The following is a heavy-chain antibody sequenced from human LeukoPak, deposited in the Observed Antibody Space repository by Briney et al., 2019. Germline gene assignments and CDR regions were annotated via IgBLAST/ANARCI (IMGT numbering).Heavy chain of an antibody. CDR2: ISSSSSYI. CDR1: GFTFSKYW. Sequence: GGSLRLSCAASGFTFSKYWMHWVRQAPGKGLEWVSSISSSSSYIYYADSVKGRFTISRDNAKNSLYLQMNSLRAEDTAVYYCATNIVATIGYFYDYWGQGTLVTVSS. J-gene: IGHJ4*02. V-gene: IGHV3-21*01. D-gene: IGHD5-12*01. CDR3: ATNIVATIGYFYDY.